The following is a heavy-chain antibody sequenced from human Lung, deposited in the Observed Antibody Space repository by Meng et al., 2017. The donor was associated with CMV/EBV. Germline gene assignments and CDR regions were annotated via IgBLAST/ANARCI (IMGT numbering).Heavy chain of an antibody. J-gene: IGHJ2*01. CDR2: IRYDGNNR. CDR3: AKDNAGSIWYFDL. V-gene: IGHV3-30*02. Sequence: CAGSGFTFSSYGMHWVRQAPGKGLEWVAFIRYDGNNRKYVYSVKGRFAISRDNSKNTLYLQMNSLRPEDTAVYFCAKDNAGSIWYFDLWGRGTLVTVSS. D-gene: IGHD1-1*01. CDR1: GFTFSSYG.